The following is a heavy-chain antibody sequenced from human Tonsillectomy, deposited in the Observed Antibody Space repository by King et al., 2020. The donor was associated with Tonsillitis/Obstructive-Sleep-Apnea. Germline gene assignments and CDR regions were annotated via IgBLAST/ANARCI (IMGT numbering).Heavy chain of an antibody. V-gene: IGHV5-51*01. D-gene: IGHD2-15*01. CDR1: GYSFTSYW. J-gene: IGHJ4*02. CDR2: IYPGDSDT. Sequence: VQLLQSGAELKKPGESLNISCKGSGYSFTSYWIAWVRQMPGKGLECIGIIYPGDSDTRYSPSFHVQFTISAAKSISTASLQWSSLKASDTAMYYCARSGADCSGGSCYPAGFDYWGQGTLVTVSS. CDR3: ARSGADCSGGSCYPAGFDY.